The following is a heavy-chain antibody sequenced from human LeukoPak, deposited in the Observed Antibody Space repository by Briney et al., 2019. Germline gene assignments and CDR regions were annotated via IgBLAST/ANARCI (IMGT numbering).Heavy chain of an antibody. Sequence: GGSLRLSCAASGFTFSDYYMSWIRQAPGKGLEWVSYISSSGSTIYYADSVKGRFTISRDNAKNSLYLQMNSLRAEDTAVYYCARDRGMSDIVVVPAAMQIYYYYYMDVWGKGTTVTVSS. D-gene: IGHD2-2*01. CDR1: GFTFSDYY. CDR2: ISSSGSTI. V-gene: IGHV3-11*04. J-gene: IGHJ6*03. CDR3: ARDRGMSDIVVVPAAMQIYYYYYMDV.